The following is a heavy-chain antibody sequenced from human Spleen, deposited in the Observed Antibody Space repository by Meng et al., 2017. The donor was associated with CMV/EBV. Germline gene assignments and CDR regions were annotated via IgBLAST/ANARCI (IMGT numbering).Heavy chain of an antibody. J-gene: IGHJ4*02. CDR3: ARMRCDGDCFFDY. V-gene: IGHV5-51*01. CDR2: VYPGDSDT. Sequence: GGSLRLSCKASGYTFSNYWSAWVRQMPGKGLEWMGFVYPGDSDTRYSPSVQGQVTISAAKSISTAYLHWNSLKASDTAMYYCARMRCDGDCFFDYWGQGTLVTVSS. D-gene: IGHD2-21*01. CDR1: GYTFSNYW.